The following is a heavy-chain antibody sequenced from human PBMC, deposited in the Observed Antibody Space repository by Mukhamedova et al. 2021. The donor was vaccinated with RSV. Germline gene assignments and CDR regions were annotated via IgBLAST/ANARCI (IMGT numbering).Heavy chain of an antibody. CDR3: ARDHLLWFGEGAFDI. Sequence: GKGLEWIGYIYYSGSTNYNPSLKSRVTISVDTSKNQFSLKLSSVTAADTAVYYCARDHLLWFGEGAFDIWGQGTMVTVSS. V-gene: IGHV4-59*01. J-gene: IGHJ3*02. CDR2: IYYSGST. D-gene: IGHD3-10*01.